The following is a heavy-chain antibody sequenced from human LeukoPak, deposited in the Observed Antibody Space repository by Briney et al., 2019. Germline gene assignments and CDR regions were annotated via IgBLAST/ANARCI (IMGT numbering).Heavy chain of an antibody. D-gene: IGHD3-10*01. Sequence: SQTLSLTCAISGDSVSSNSAAWNWIRQSPSRGLEWLGRTYYRSKWYNDYAVSVKSRITINPDTSKNQFSLQLSSVTAADTAVYYCARMGLLWFGELPRYYYYYMDVWGKGTTVTVSS. V-gene: IGHV6-1*01. CDR2: TYYRSKWYN. CDR3: ARMGLLWFGELPRYYYYYMDV. CDR1: GDSVSSNSAA. J-gene: IGHJ6*03.